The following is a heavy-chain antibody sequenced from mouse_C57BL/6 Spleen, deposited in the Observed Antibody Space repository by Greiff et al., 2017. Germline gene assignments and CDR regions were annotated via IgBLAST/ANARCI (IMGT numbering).Heavy chain of an antibody. CDR2: IYPGSGST. CDR1: GYTFTSYW. J-gene: IGHJ2*01. Sequence: QVQLQQPGAELVKPGASVKMSCKASGYTFTSYWIPWVKQRPGQGLEWIGDIYPGSGSTNYNEKFKSKATLTVATSSSTAYMQLSSLTSEGSAVYYCLTGDYWGQGTPLTVSS. V-gene: IGHV1-55*01. D-gene: IGHD4-1*01. CDR3: LTGDY.